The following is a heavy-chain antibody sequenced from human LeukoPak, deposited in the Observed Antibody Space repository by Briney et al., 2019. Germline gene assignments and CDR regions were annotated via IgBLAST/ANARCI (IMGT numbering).Heavy chain of an antibody. Sequence: AGGSLGLSCAASGFTVSSNYMSWVRQAPGKGLEWVSVIYSGGSTYYADSVKGRFTISRDNSKNTLYLQMNSLRAEDTAVYYCARGEGLFDYWGQGTLVTVSS. V-gene: IGHV3-53*01. CDR3: ARGEGLFDY. CDR1: GFTVSSNY. CDR2: IYSGGST. J-gene: IGHJ4*02.